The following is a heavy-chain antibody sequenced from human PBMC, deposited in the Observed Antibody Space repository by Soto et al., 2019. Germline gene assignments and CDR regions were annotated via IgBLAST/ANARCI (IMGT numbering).Heavy chain of an antibody. D-gene: IGHD6-25*01. CDR3: TRGGGDF. V-gene: IGHV4-59*01. Sequence: SETLSLTCTVSGGSINTYYWSWIRQPPGKGLEWIGYIYYSGSDSGSTNYIPSLKSRVTIPVDTSKNQFSLRLTSVTAADTAVYFCTRGGGDFWGQGTLVTVSS. J-gene: IGHJ4*02. CDR1: GGSINTYY. CDR2: IYYSGSDSGST.